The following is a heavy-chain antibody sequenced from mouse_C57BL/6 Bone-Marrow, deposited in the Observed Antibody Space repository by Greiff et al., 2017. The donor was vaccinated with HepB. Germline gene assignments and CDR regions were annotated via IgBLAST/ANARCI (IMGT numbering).Heavy chain of an antibody. CDR1: GYAFSSSW. CDR3: APNYYGSSYWYFDV. V-gene: IGHV1-82*01. CDR2: IYPGDGDT. D-gene: IGHD1-1*01. J-gene: IGHJ1*03. Sequence: VQLQQSGPELVKPGASVKISCKASGYAFSSSWMNWVKQRPGKGLEWIGRIYPGDGDTNYNGKFKGKATLTADKSSSTAYMQLSSLTSEDSAVSFCAPNYYGSSYWYFDVWGTGTTVTVSS.